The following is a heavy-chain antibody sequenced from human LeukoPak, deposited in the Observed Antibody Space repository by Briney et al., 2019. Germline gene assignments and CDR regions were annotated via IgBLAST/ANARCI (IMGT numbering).Heavy chain of an antibody. V-gene: IGHV1-69*04. Sequence: SVKVSCKASGGTFSSYAISWVRQAHGQGLEWMGRIIPILGIANYAQKFQGRVTITADKSTSTAYMELSSLRSEDTAVYYCARMSGSRADAFDIWGQGTMVTVSS. CDR2: IIPILGIA. CDR1: GGTFSSYA. CDR3: ARMSGSRADAFDI. D-gene: IGHD1-26*01. J-gene: IGHJ3*02.